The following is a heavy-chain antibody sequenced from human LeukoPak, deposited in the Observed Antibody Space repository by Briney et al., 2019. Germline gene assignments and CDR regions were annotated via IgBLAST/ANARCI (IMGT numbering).Heavy chain of an antibody. J-gene: IGHJ3*02. V-gene: IGHV3-66*01. Sequence: GGSLRLSCVVSGFIVNNNYINWVRQAPGKGLEWVSVFYSDGTTYHADSVKGRFTISRDNAKNSLYLQMNSLRAEDTAVYYCARLGPSEAFDIWGQGTMVTVSS. CDR3: ARLGPSEAFDI. CDR1: GFIVNNNY. D-gene: IGHD1-26*01. CDR2: FYSDGTT.